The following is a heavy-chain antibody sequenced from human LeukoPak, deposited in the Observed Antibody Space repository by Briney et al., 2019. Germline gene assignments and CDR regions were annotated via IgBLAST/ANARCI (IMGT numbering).Heavy chain of an antibody. CDR1: GFTFSTFG. CDR2: ISNSGTLT. Sequence: GSLRLPCAASGFTFSTFGMNWVRQAPGKGLEWVSYISNSGTLTDYADSVKGRFTISRDNAKNSLSLQLNSLREEDTAVYFCAKVIRGGYGMDVWGQGTTVTVSS. V-gene: IGHV3-48*02. D-gene: IGHD3-10*01. J-gene: IGHJ6*02. CDR3: AKVIRGGYGMDV.